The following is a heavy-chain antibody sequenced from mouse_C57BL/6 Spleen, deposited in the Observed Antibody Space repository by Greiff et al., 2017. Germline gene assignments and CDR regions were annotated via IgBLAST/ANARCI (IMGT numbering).Heavy chain of an antibody. J-gene: IGHJ4*01. CDR1: GYSFTDYN. CDR3: ARSNTTVVATDAMDY. Sequence: VQLKESGPELVKPGASVKISCKASGYSFTDYNMNWVKQSNGKSLEWIGVINPNYGTTSYNQKFKGKATLTVDQSSSTAYMQLNSLTSEDSAVYYCARSNTTVVATDAMDYWGQGTSVTVSS. CDR2: INPNYGTT. V-gene: IGHV1-39*01. D-gene: IGHD1-1*01.